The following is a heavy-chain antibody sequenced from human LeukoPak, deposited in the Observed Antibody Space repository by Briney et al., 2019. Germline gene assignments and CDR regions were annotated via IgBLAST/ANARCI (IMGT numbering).Heavy chain of an antibody. Sequence: PGGPLRLSCAASGFTFSRYWMSWVRQAPGKGLEGVANIKQDGSEKYYVDSVKGRFTISRDNAQNSLYLQMNSLRAEDTAVYYCASGGPHYYDTSGYYGIDYWGQGSLVTVSS. CDR2: IKQDGSEK. V-gene: IGHV3-7*02. CDR1: GFTFSRYW. J-gene: IGHJ4*02. CDR3: ASGGPHYYDTSGYYGIDY. D-gene: IGHD3-22*01.